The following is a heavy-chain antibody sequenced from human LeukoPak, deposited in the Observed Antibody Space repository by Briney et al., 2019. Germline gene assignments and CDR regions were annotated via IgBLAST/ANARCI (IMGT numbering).Heavy chain of an antibody. CDR1: GFHLSSYL. V-gene: IGHV3-7*01. D-gene: IGHD1-1*01. J-gene: IGHJ3*01. CDR3: AKKSVRDAFDF. Sequence: QPGGSLRLSCGASGFHLSSYLMRWVRQAPGKGLEWVANIKQDGSEKYYVDSVKGRFTISRDNAKNSLSLQMNSLRAEDTAVYYCAKKSVRDAFDFWGQGTMVTVSS. CDR2: IKQDGSEK.